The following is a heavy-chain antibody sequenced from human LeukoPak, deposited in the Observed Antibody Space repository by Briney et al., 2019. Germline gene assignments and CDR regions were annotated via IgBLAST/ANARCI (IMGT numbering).Heavy chain of an antibody. J-gene: IGHJ4*02. Sequence: ASVKVSCKASGYTFTGYYMHWVRQATGQGLEWMGWMNPNSGNTGYAQKFQGRVTMTRNTSISTAYMELSSLRSEDTAVYYCARGVGYYYDSSGYRLFDYWGQGTLVTVSS. V-gene: IGHV1-8*02. CDR2: MNPNSGNT. CDR1: GYTFTGYY. CDR3: ARGVGYYYDSSGYRLFDY. D-gene: IGHD3-22*01.